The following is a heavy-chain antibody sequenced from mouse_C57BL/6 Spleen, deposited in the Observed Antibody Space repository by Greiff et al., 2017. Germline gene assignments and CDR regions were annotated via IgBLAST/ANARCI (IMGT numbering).Heavy chain of an antibody. V-gene: IGHV14-4*01. CDR3: TTLGGNPYYFDY. CDR2: IDPENGDT. Sequence: EVKLMESGAELVRPGASVKLSCTASGFNIKDDYMHWVKQRPEQGLEWIGWIDPENGDTEYASKFQGKATITADTSSNTAYLQLSSLTSEDTAVYYCTTLGGNPYYFDYWGQGTTLTVSS. J-gene: IGHJ2*01. CDR1: GFNIKDDY. D-gene: IGHD1-1*02.